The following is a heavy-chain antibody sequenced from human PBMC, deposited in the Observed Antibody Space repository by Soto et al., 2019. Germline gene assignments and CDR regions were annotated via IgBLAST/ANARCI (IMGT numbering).Heavy chain of an antibody. CDR2: INPSGGST. CDR3: AAANFWSGPAFPYYYYMDV. V-gene: IGHV1-46*01. CDR1: GYTFTSYY. Sequence: QVQLVQSGAEVKKPGASVKVSCKASGYTFTSYYMHWVRQAPGQGLEWMGIINPSGGSTSYAQKFQGRVTMTRDTSTSTVYMELSSLRSEDTAVYYCAAANFWSGPAFPYYYYMDVWGKGTTVTVSS. D-gene: IGHD3-3*01. J-gene: IGHJ6*03.